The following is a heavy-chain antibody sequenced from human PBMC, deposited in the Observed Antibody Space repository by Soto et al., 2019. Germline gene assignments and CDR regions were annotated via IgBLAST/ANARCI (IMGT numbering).Heavy chain of an antibody. Sequence: QVPLVQSGAEVKKPGSSVKVSCKSSGGTFSSYAINWVRQAPGQGLEWMGGIIPLFGVPNYAQKFQGRVTITAGDSTTTAYMELSSLRAEDTAVYYCARAYSSGWSGDFDYWDQGILVTVSS. J-gene: IGHJ4*02. V-gene: IGHV1-69*12. CDR1: GGTFSSYA. CDR2: IIPLFGVP. D-gene: IGHD6-19*01. CDR3: ARAYSSGWSGDFDY.